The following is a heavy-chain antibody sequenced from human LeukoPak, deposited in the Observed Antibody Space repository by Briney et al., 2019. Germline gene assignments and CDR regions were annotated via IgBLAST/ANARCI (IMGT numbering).Heavy chain of an antibody. D-gene: IGHD3-22*01. Sequence: RASETLSLTCTASGGSISSYYWSWIRQPPGKGLEWIGYIYYSGSTNYNPSLKSRVTISVDTSKNQFSLKLSSVTAADTAVYYCARAAHYYDSSGRDVFDPWGQGTLVTVSS. CDR2: IYYSGST. V-gene: IGHV4-59*01. CDR1: GGSISSYY. CDR3: ARAAHYYDSSGRDVFDP. J-gene: IGHJ5*02.